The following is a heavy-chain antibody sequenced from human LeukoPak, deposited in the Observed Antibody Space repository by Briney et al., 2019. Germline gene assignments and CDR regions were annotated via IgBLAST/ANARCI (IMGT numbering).Heavy chain of an antibody. J-gene: IGHJ6*03. CDR2: ISAYNGNT. Sequence: ASVKVSCKASGYTFTSYGISWVRQAPGQGLEWMGWISAYNGNTNYAQKLQGRVTMTTDTSTSTAYMELRSLRSDDTAVYYCARDPGRYFVWLYYMDVWGKGTTVTISS. CDR3: ARDPGRYFVWLYYMDV. CDR1: GYTFTSYG. D-gene: IGHD3-9*01. V-gene: IGHV1-18*01.